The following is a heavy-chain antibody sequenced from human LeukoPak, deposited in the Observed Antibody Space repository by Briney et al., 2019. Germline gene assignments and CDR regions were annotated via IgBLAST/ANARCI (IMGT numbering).Heavy chain of an antibody. CDR1: GASTGSSTYY. Sequence: PSETLSLTCTVSGASTGSSTYYWGWTRQPPGKGLEWIGTFYYTGMTYYNPSLKSRVNIAEDRSKNQFSLKLTSLTAADTAVYYCASHYVWGTQRYIDYWGQGILVTVSS. V-gene: IGHV4-39*01. D-gene: IGHD3-16*02. CDR2: FYYTGMT. J-gene: IGHJ4*02. CDR3: ASHYVWGTQRYIDY.